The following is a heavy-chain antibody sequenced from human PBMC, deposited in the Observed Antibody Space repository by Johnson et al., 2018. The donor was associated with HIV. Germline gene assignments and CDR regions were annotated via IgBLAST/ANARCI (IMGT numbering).Heavy chain of an antibody. V-gene: IGHV3-74*02. CDR2: INSDGSST. Sequence: VQLVESGGGVVQPWRSLRLSCAASGFTFSSYCMHWVRQAPGKGLVWVSRINSDGSSTSYADSVKGRFTISRDNAKNTLYLRMNSLRAGDTAVYYCARGGVYSSSWYPFQGAFDIWGQGTMVTVSS. CDR3: ARGGVYSSSWYPFQGAFDI. D-gene: IGHD6-13*01. J-gene: IGHJ3*02. CDR1: GFTFSSYC.